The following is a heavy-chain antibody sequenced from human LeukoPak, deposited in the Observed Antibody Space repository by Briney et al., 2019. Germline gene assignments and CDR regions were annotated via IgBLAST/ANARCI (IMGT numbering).Heavy chain of an antibody. J-gene: IGHJ1*01. Sequence: ASVKVSCKVSGYTLTELSMHWVRQAPGKGLEWMGGFDPEDGETIYAQKFQGRVTMTEDTSTDTAYMELRSLTPDDTAVYYCARDKAVTTELTQYFHHWGQGTLVTVSS. CDR2: FDPEDGET. CDR3: ARDKAVTTELTQYFHH. D-gene: IGHD4-11*01. V-gene: IGHV1-24*01. CDR1: GYTLTELS.